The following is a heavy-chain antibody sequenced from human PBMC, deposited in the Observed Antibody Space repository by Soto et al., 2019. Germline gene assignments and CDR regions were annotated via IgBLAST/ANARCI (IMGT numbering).Heavy chain of an antibody. V-gene: IGHV1-8*01. CDR3: ARGEGNCSSTSCWVYYYYYYMDV. Sequence: GASVKVSCKASGYTFTSYDINWVRQATGQGLEWMGWMNPNSGNTGYAQKFQGRVTMTRNTSISTAYMELSSLRSEDTAVYYCARGEGNCSSTSCWVYYYYYYMDVWGKGTTVTGSS. CDR1: GYTFTSYD. J-gene: IGHJ6*03. CDR2: MNPNSGNT. D-gene: IGHD2-2*01.